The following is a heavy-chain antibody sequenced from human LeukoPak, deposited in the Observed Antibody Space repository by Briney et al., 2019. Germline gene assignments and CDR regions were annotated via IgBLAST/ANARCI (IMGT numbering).Heavy chain of an antibody. J-gene: IGHJ5*02. V-gene: IGHV1-46*01. D-gene: IGHD2-2*02. CDR3: ARGYCSSTSCYTMDHWFDP. Sequence: ASVKVSCKASENTFTNYYMHWVRQAPGQGPEWLGIVNPNGGRTAYAQNFQGRVSMTRDTSTTTVYMELSSLRSDDTAVYYCARGYCSSTSCYTMDHWFDPWGQGTLVTVSS. CDR2: VNPNGGRT. CDR1: ENTFTNYY.